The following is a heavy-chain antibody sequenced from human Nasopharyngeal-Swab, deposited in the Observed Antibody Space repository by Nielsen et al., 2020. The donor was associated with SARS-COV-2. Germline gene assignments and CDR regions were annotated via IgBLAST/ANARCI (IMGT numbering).Heavy chain of an antibody. CDR2: IYYSGST. D-gene: IGHD5-12*01. CDR3: AREVSGYVNYYYMDV. Sequence: LRLSCTVSGGSISSGGYYWIWIRQHPGKGLEWIGYIYYSGSTYYNPSLKSRVTISVDTSKNQFSLKLSSVTAADTAVYYCAREVSGYVNYYYMDVWGKGTTVTVSS. V-gene: IGHV4-31*03. CDR1: GGSISSGGYY. J-gene: IGHJ6*03.